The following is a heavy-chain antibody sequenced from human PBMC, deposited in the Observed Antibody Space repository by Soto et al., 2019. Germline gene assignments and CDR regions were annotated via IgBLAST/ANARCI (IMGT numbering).Heavy chain of an antibody. J-gene: IGHJ6*02. Sequence: ASVKVSCMASGYTFTSYYMHWVRQPPGQGLEWMGIINPSGGSTSYAQKFQGRVTMTRDTSTSTVYMELSSLRSEDTAVYYCAREYYDFWSGYWVPYYYYGMDVWGQGTTVTVSS. CDR3: AREYYDFWSGYWVPYYYYGMDV. CDR2: INPSGGST. CDR1: GYTFTSYY. V-gene: IGHV1-46*01. D-gene: IGHD3-3*01.